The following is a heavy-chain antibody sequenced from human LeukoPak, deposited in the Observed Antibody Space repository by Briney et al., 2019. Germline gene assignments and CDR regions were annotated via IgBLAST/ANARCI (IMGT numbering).Heavy chain of an antibody. J-gene: IGHJ5*02. CDR3: AKSITTDGKGWFDP. Sequence: GGSLRLSCAASGFTLSSYAMSWVRQAPGKGLEWVSAISGSGVGTYYADSVKGRFTISRDNSKNTLYLQMNSLRAEDTAVYYCAKSITTDGKGWFDPWGQGTLVTVSS. CDR2: ISGSGVGT. V-gene: IGHV3-23*01. CDR1: GFTLSSYA. D-gene: IGHD6-13*01.